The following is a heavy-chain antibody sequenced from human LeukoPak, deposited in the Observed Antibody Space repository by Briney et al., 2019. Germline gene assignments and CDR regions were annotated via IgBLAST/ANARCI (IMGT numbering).Heavy chain of an antibody. CDR2: XYPGDSDT. D-gene: IGHD3-22*01. J-gene: IGHJ3*02. CDR1: GYSFTSXW. CDR3: ASTYYYDSSGYVAFDI. Sequence: GESLKISCKGSGYSFTSXWIGWVRQMPGKGXEXMXXXYPGDSDTRYSPSFQGQVTISADKSISTAYLQWSSLKASDTAMYYCASTYYYDSSGYVAFDIWGQGTMVTVSS. V-gene: IGHV5-51*01.